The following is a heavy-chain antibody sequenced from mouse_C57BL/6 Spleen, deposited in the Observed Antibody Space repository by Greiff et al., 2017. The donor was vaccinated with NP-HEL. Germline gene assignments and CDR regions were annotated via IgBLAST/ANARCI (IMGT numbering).Heavy chain of an antibody. V-gene: IGHV5-17*01. CDR3: ARGYYGSSYAWCAY. CDR1: GFTFSDYG. Sequence: DVMLVESGGGLVKPGGSLKLSCAASGFTFSDYGMHWVRQAPEKGLEWVAYISSGSSTIYYADTVKGRFTISRDHAKNTLFLQMTSLRSEDTAMYDGARGYYGSSYAWCAYWGQGTVVTGSA. CDR2: ISSGSSTI. J-gene: IGHJ3*01. D-gene: IGHD1-1*01.